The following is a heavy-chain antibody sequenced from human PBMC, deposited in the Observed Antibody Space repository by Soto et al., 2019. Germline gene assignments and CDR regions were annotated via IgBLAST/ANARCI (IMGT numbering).Heavy chain of an antibody. Sequence: QVHLVQSGAEVKKPGASVKVSCKGSGCAFTTYGITWVRQAPGQGLEWMGWISAHNGNTNYAQKLQGRVTVTRDTSGSTAYVELRSLNSDGATVYYCARERDGVYGGQGVRVTGSS. V-gene: IGHV1-18*01. CDR1: GCAFTTYG. D-gene: IGHD2-2*01. CDR2: ISAHNGNT. J-gene: IGHJ4*02. CDR3: ARERDGVY.